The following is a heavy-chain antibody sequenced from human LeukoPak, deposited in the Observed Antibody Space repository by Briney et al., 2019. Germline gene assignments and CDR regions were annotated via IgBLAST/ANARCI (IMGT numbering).Heavy chain of an antibody. CDR3: ARANFLYCSSTTCLSDY. Sequence: ASVKVSCKASGYTFTDYYMHWVRQAPGQGFEWMGWINPNDGDTNYAQKFQGRVTMTRDTSISTAHMEVSRLRSDDTAVYYCARANFLYCSSTTCLSDYWGQGTLVTVSS. V-gene: IGHV1-2*02. D-gene: IGHD2-2*01. CDR1: GYTFTDYY. CDR2: INPNDGDT. J-gene: IGHJ4*02.